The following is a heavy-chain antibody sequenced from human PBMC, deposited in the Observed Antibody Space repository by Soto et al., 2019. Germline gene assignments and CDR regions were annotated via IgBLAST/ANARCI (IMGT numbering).Heavy chain of an antibody. J-gene: IGHJ3*02. CDR2: ISSSSSYI. Sequence: EVQLVESGGGLVKPGGSLRLSCAASGFTFSSYSMNWVRQAPGKGLEWVSSISSSSSYIYYADSVKGRFTISRDNAKNXLLXQMNSLRAEDTAVYYCARPTRITMVRGSPTVAFDIWGQGTMVTVSS. V-gene: IGHV3-21*01. CDR3: ARPTRITMVRGSPTVAFDI. CDR1: GFTFSSYS. D-gene: IGHD3-10*01.